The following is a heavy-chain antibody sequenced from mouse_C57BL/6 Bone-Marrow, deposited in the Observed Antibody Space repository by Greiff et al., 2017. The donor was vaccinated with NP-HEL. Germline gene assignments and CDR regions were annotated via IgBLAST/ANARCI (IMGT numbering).Heavy chain of an antibody. J-gene: IGHJ4*01. D-gene: IGHD2-4*01. CDR2: IWSGGST. Sequence: QVQLKQSGPGLVQPSQSLSITCTVSGFSLTSYGVHWVRQSPGKGLEWLGVIWSGGSTDYNAAFISRLSISKDNSKSQVFFKMNSLQADDTAIYYCARNHPMGLRRGRDYYAMDYWGQGTSVTVSS. CDR3: ARNHPMGLRRGRDYYAMDY. V-gene: IGHV2-2*01. CDR1: GFSLTSYG.